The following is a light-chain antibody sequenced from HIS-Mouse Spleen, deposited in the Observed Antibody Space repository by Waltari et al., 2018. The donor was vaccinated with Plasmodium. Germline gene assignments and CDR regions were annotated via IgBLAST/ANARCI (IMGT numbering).Light chain of an antibody. V-gene: IGLV2-23*01. CDR2: AGS. CDR3: CSYAGSSTWV. J-gene: IGLJ3*02. CDR1: SSDVGSYNL. Sequence: QSALTQPASVSGSPGQSITISCTGTSSDVGSYNLVSWYQQHPGKAPKLMIYAGSKRPSGVSIRFSGSKSGNTASLTISGLQAEDEADYYCCSYAGSSTWVFGGGTKLTVL.